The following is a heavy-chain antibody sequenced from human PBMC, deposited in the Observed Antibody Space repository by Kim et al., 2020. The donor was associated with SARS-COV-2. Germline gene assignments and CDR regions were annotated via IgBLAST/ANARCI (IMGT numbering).Heavy chain of an antibody. J-gene: IGHJ3*02. V-gene: IGHV3-73*01. CDR2: IRSKANSYAT. Sequence: GGSLRLSCGASGFTFSGSAMHWVRQASGKGLEWVGRIRSKANSYATGYVESVKGRFTISRDDSRNTAYLQMNSLKTEDTAVYYCTRVPRTTLAFWDAFDIWGQGTMVTVSS. D-gene: IGHD3-3*02. CDR1: GFTFSGSA. CDR3: TRVPRTTLAFWDAFDI.